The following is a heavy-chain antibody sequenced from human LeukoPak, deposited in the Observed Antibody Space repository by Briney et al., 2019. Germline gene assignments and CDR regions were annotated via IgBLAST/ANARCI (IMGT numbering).Heavy chain of an antibody. V-gene: IGHV4-39*01. CDR1: GGSISSSSYY. Sequence: SETLSLTCTVSGGSISSSSYYWGWIRQPPGKGLEWIGSIYYSGSTYYNPSLKSRVTISVDTSKNQFSLKLSSVTAADTAVYYCARQADTAMVLDYWGQGTLVTVSS. J-gene: IGHJ4*02. D-gene: IGHD5-18*01. CDR2: IYYSGST. CDR3: ARQADTAMVLDY.